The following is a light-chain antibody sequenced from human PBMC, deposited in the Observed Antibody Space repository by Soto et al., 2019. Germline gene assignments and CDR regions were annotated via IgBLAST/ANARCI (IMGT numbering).Light chain of an antibody. Sequence: QSVLTQAPSVSGAPGQWVTISFTGSSSNIGAGYDVHWYQQLPGTAPKLLIYGNSNRPSGVPDRFSGSKSGTSASLAITGLQAEDEADYSCQSYDSSLSALVLGTGSKLTVL. CDR1: SSNIGAGYD. CDR2: GNS. CDR3: QSYDSSLSALV. V-gene: IGLV1-40*01. J-gene: IGLJ1*01.